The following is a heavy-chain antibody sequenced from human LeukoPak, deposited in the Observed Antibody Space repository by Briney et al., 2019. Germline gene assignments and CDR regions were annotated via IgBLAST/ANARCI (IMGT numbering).Heavy chain of an antibody. J-gene: IGHJ4*02. Sequence: SVKVSCKASGGTFSSYAISWVRQAPGQGLEWMGGIIPIFGTANYAQKFQGRVTITADKSTSTAYMELGSLRSEDTAAYYCAREGQGWIQLWSDNYFDYWGQGTLVTVSS. CDR3: AREGQGWIQLWSDNYFDY. D-gene: IGHD5-18*01. CDR2: IIPIFGTA. CDR1: GGTFSSYA. V-gene: IGHV1-69*06.